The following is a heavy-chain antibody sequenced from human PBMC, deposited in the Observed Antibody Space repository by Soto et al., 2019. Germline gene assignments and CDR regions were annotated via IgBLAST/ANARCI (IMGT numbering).Heavy chain of an antibody. CDR1: GGSISSGGYY. CDR3: ARERGITMIARRADAFDI. CDR2: IYYSGST. V-gene: IGHV4-31*03. D-gene: IGHD3-22*01. J-gene: IGHJ3*02. Sequence: QVQLQESGPGLVKPSQTLSLTCTVSGGSISSGGYYWSWIRQHPGKGLEWIGYIYYSGSTYYNPSLKSRVTITVDTSKNQFSLKLSSVTAADTAVYYCARERGITMIARRADAFDIWGQGTMVTVSS.